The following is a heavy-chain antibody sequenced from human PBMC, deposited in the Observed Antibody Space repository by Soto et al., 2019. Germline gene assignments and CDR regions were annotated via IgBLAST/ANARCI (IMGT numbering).Heavy chain of an antibody. CDR1: GFTFSSYA. Sequence: LRLSCAASGFTFSSYAMSWVRQAPGKGLEWVSAISGSGGSTYYADSVKGRFTISRDNSKNTLYLQMNSLRAEDTAVYYCAKDRSMSLTGYSFYYYYGMDVWGQGTTVTVSS. CDR2: ISGSGGST. J-gene: IGHJ6*02. CDR3: AKDRSMSLTGYSFYYYYGMDV. V-gene: IGHV3-23*01. D-gene: IGHD3-9*01.